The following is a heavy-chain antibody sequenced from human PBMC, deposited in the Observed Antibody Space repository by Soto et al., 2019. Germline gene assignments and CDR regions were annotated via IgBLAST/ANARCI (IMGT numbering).Heavy chain of an antibody. CDR3: ARITPRYCTNGVCYTLSYFDY. J-gene: IGHJ4*02. D-gene: IGHD2-8*01. CDR2: INHSGST. V-gene: IGHV4-34*01. Sequence: SETLSLTCAVYGGSFSGYYWSWIRQPPGKGLEWIGEINHSGSTNYNPSLKSRVTISVDTSKNQFSLKLSSVTAADTAVYYCARITPRYCTNGVCYTLSYFDYWGQGTLVTVSS. CDR1: GGSFSGYY.